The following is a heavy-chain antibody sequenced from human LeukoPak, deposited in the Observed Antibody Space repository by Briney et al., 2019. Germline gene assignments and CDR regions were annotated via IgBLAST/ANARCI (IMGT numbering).Heavy chain of an antibody. J-gene: IGHJ3*02. CDR3: ARHGGVTTVVTRDAFDI. V-gene: IGHV4-38-2*01. CDR2: IYHSGST. CDR1: GYSISSGYY. D-gene: IGHD4-23*01. Sequence: SETLSLTCAVSGYSISSGYYWGWIRQPPGKGLEWIGSIYHSGSTYYNPSLKRRVTILVDTSKNQFSLKLSSVTAADTAVYYCARHGGVTTVVTRDAFDIWGQGTMVTVSS.